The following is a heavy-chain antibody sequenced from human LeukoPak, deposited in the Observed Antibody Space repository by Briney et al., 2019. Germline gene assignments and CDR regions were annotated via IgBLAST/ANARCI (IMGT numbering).Heavy chain of an antibody. CDR1: GYPFPSYD. CDR2: INSYSGNA. Sequence: ASVKVSCKASGYPFPSYDISWVRQAPGQGLEWMGRINSYSGNAKYVQNLQGRVTMTTDTSTSITYMELRSLRSDDTAVYYCARDIAARFDSWGQGSLVTVSS. J-gene: IGHJ4*02. CDR3: ARDIAARFDS. V-gene: IGHV1-18*01. D-gene: IGHD6-6*01.